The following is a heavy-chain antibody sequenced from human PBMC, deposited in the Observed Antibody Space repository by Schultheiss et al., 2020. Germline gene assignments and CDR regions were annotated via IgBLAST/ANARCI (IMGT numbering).Heavy chain of an antibody. D-gene: IGHD4-11*01. Sequence: GESLKISCKASGYTFTGYYMHWVRQAPGQGLEWMGWINPNSGATNYAQKFQGRVTMARDTSISTAYMELSRLTSDDTAVYYCARDGIVTTDFDAYDVWGQGTMVTVSS. CDR1: GYTFTGYY. CDR3: ARDGIVTTDFDAYDV. J-gene: IGHJ3*01. V-gene: IGHV1-2*02. CDR2: INPNSGAT.